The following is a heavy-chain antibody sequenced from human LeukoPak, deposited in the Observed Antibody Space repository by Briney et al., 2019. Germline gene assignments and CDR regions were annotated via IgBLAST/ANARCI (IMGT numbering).Heavy chain of an antibody. Sequence: QPGGSLRLSCAASGFTFSSYAMSWVRQAPGKGLEWVSAISGSGGSTYYADSVKGRFTISRDNAKNSLYLQMSSLRAEDTAVYYCARGIVVPDYWGQGTLVTVSS. J-gene: IGHJ4*02. D-gene: IGHD3-16*02. CDR2: ISGSGGST. V-gene: IGHV3-23*01. CDR1: GFTFSSYA. CDR3: ARGIVVPDY.